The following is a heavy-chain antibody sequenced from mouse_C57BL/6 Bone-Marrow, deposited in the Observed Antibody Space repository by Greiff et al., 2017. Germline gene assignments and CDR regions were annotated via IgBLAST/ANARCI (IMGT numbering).Heavy chain of an antibody. Sequence: EVMLVESGGGLVQSGRSLRLSCATSGFTFSDFYMEWVRQAPGKGLEWIAASRNKANDYTTEYSASVKGRFIVSRDTSQSILYLQMNALRAEDTAIYYCARDALSNYDYYAMDYWGQGTSVTVSS. CDR2: SRNKANDYTT. J-gene: IGHJ4*01. D-gene: IGHD2-5*01. V-gene: IGHV7-1*01. CDR1: GFTFSDFY. CDR3: ARDALSNYDYYAMDY.